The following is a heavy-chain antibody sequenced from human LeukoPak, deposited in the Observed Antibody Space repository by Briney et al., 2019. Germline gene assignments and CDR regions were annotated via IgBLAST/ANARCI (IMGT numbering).Heavy chain of an antibody. J-gene: IGHJ4*02. CDR3: VLGGKQLARYITPKYYFDY. V-gene: IGHV1-69*06. Sequence: SVKVSCKASGGTFSSYAISWVRQAPGQGLEWMGGIIPIFGTANYAQKFQGRVTITADKSTSTAYMELSSLRSEDTAVYYCVLGGKQLARYITPKYYFDYWGQGTLVTVSS. CDR1: GGTFSSYA. CDR2: IIPIFGTA. D-gene: IGHD4-23*01.